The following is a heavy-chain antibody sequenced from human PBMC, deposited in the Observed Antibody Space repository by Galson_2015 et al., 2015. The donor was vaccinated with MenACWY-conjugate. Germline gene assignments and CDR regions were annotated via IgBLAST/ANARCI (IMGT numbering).Heavy chain of an antibody. CDR3: AKTRGASSYFVS. D-gene: IGHD1-26*01. J-gene: IGHJ4*02. V-gene: IGHV3-74*01. CDR2: INPGGSST. CDR1: GFIFNTYW. Sequence: SLRLSCAASGFIFNTYWMHWVRHAPGKGLVWVSRINPGGSSTTYADSVKDRFTISRDNAKNTLYLQMNSLGPEDTAVFYCAKTRGASSYFVSWGQGTLVTVSS.